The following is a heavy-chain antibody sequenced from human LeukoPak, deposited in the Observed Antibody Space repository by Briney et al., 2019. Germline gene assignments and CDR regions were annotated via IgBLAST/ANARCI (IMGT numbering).Heavy chain of an antibody. V-gene: IGHV4-59*01. CDR2: IYYSGST. CDR3: ARSGVLRYFDWFPPADDAFDI. Sequence: SETLSLTCTVSGGSISSYYWSWIRQPPGKGLEWIGYIYYSGSTNYNPSLKSRVTISVDTSRNQFSLKLSSVTAADTAVYYCARSGVLRYFDWFPPADDAFDIWGQGTMVTVSS. D-gene: IGHD3-9*01. CDR1: GGSISSYY. J-gene: IGHJ3*02.